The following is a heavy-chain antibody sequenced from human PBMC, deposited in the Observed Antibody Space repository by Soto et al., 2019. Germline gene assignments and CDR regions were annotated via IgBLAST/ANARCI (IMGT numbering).Heavy chain of an antibody. V-gene: IGHV1-18*01. D-gene: IGHD3-10*01. CDR3: ARFGSAPYYYYGVDV. CDR2: VSGYTGNT. CDR1: GYIFTNYD. Sequence: QVQLVQSETEVKKPGASVKVSCKASGYIFTNYDITWVRQAPGQGLEWLRWVSGYTGNTKYAQKFQDRVTMTTDTSTRTVYMELRRLRSDDTAVYYCARFGSAPYYYYGVDVWGEGTTVFVSS. J-gene: IGHJ6*02.